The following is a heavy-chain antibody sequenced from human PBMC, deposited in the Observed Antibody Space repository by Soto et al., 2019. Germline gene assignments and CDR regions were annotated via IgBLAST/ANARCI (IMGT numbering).Heavy chain of an antibody. CDR3: ARGAAGEVNWFDP. Sequence: SETLSLTCAVYGGSFSGYYWSWIRQPPGKGLEWIGEINHSGSTNYNPSLKSRVTISVDRSKNQFSLKLSSVTAADTAVYYCARGAAGEVNWFDPWGQGTLVTVSS. V-gene: IGHV4-34*01. CDR2: INHSGST. D-gene: IGHD6-25*01. CDR1: GGSFSGYY. J-gene: IGHJ5*02.